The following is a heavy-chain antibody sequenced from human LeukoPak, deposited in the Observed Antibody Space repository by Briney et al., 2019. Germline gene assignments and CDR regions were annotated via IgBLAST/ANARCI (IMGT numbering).Heavy chain of an antibody. Sequence: ASLKLSCKASGYTFTGYYVHWVRQAPGQGLQWMGWIDSNSGGTKYAQTFQGSVTMTRDTSNSTAYMELTRVRSDDTAVYYCARGVAGTPVTDYWGQGTLVTVSS. CDR1: GYTFTGYY. CDR3: ARGVAGTPVTDY. CDR2: IDSNSGGT. D-gene: IGHD6-19*01. V-gene: IGHV1-2*02. J-gene: IGHJ4*02.